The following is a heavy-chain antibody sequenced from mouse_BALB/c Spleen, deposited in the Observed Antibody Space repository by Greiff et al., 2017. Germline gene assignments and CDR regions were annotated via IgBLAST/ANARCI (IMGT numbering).Heavy chain of an antibody. Sequence: QVQLQQSGAELVRPGSSVKISCKASGYAFSSYWMNWVKQRPGQGLEWIGQIYPGDGDTNYNGKFKGKATLTADKSSSTAYMQLSSLTSEDSAVYFCARLDYGSSYDYWGQGTTLTVSS. D-gene: IGHD1-1*01. CDR2: IYPGDGDT. V-gene: IGHV1-80*01. CDR3: ARLDYGSSYDY. CDR1: GYAFSSYW. J-gene: IGHJ2*01.